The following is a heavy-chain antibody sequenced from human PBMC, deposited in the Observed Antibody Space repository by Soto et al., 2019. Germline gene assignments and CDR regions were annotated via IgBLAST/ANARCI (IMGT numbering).Heavy chain of an antibody. V-gene: IGHV3-72*01. CDR1: GFTFSDHY. CDR2: IRNKANSYTT. J-gene: IGHJ3*02. Sequence: VPLVESGGGLVQPGGSLRLSCAVSGFTFSDHYMDWVRQAPGKGLEWVGHIRNKANSYTTEYAASVRGRFTISRDDSKNSLYLHMNSLITEDTAVYYCATGSGADYPFDIWGQGTMVTVSS. CDR3: ATGSGADYPFDI. D-gene: IGHD3-3*01.